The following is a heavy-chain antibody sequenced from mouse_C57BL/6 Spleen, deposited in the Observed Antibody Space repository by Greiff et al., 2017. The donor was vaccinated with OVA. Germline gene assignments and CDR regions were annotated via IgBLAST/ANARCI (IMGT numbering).Heavy chain of an antibody. CDR2: IDPSDSYT. CDR1: GYTFTSYW. V-gene: IGHV1-50*01. J-gene: IGHJ3*01. Sequence: QVQLQQPGAELVKPGASVKLSCKASGYTFTSYWMQWVKQRPGQGLEWIGEIDPSDSYTNYNQKFKGKATLTVDTSSSTAYMQLSSLTSEDSAVYDCARSGATTVEFAYWGQGTLVTVSA. D-gene: IGHD1-1*01. CDR3: ARSGATTVEFAY.